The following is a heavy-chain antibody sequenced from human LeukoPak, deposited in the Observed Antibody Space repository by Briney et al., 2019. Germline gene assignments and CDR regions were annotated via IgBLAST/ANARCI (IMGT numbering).Heavy chain of an antibody. CDR2: IDPNSDNI. CDR1: GYTFTGCF. D-gene: IGHD5-18*01. Sequence: ASVKVSCKASGYTFTGCFIHYVRQAPGQGLEWMGWIDPNSDNIRYSETFKDRVTMTRDTSTNTAYMELSWLRSDDTAVYYCARSAYNYGYVYFDHWGQGTLVSVSS. J-gene: IGHJ4*02. CDR3: ARSAYNYGYVYFDH. V-gene: IGHV1-2*02.